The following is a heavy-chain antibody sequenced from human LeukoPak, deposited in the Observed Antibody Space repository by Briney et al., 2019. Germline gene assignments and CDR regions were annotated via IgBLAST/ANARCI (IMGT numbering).Heavy chain of an antibody. CDR2: IYDSGSA. V-gene: IGHV4-59*08. J-gene: IGHJ4*02. CDR1: GASITSYY. CDR3: ARHSGSQLRGFDY. Sequence: SETLSLTCTVSGASITSYYWGWIRQPPGKGLEWIGYIYDSGSADYNPSLKSRVSISVDTSKSQFSLKLRSVTAADTAVYYCARHSGSQLRGFDYWGQGSLVTVSS. D-gene: IGHD1-26*01.